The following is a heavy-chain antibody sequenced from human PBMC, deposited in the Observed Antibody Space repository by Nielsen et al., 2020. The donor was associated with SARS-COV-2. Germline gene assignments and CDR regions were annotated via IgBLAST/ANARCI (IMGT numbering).Heavy chain of an antibody. CDR1: GFTFDDYA. D-gene: IGHD2-8*02. CDR3: ARSLVGSYYYGMDV. J-gene: IGHJ6*02. CDR2: ISWNSGSI. Sequence: SLKISCAASGFTFDDYAMHWVRQAPGKGLEWVSGISWNSGSIGYADSVKGRFTISRDNAKNSMSLQMSSLRAEDTAVYYCARSLVGSYYYGMDVWGQGTTVTVSS. V-gene: IGHV3-9*01.